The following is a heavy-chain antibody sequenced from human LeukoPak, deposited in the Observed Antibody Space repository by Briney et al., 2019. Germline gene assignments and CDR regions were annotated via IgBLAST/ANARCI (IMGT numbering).Heavy chain of an antibody. Sequence: PGGSLRLSCAASGFTFSSYGMHWVRQAPGKGLEWVAFIRYDGSNKYYADSVKGRFTISRDNSKNTLYLQMNSLRAKDTAVYYCAKDRRGDYYYYMDVWGKGTTFTVSS. J-gene: IGHJ6*03. CDR1: GFTFSSYG. CDR2: IRYDGSNK. D-gene: IGHD3-3*01. CDR3: AKDRRGDYYYYMDV. V-gene: IGHV3-30*02.